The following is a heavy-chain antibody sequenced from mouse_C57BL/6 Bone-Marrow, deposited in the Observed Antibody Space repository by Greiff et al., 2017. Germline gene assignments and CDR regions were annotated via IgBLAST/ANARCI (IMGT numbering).Heavy chain of an antibody. V-gene: IGHV6-6*01. CDR3: TGIYYDYDWFAY. CDR1: GFTFSDAW. CDR2: IRNKANNHAT. D-gene: IGHD2-4*01. J-gene: IGHJ3*01. Sequence: EVQLVESGGGLVQPGGSMKLSCAASGFTFSDAWMDWVRQSPETGLEWVAEIRNKANNHATYYAESVKGRFTISRDDSKSSVYLQMNSLRAEDTGIYYCTGIYYDYDWFAYWGQGTLVTVSA.